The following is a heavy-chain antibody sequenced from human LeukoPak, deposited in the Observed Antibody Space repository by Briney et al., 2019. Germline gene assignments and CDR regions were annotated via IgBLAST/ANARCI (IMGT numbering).Heavy chain of an antibody. D-gene: IGHD3-16*01. CDR3: ARLHALRAEEFDP. V-gene: IGHV4-59*01. CDR1: GGSINNYY. J-gene: IGHJ5*02. Sequence: SETLSLTCTVSGGSINNYYWSWIRQPPGRGLEWLGYIYYNGVTNYNPSLKSRLTISVDTSKNQFSLKLTSVTAADTAVYYCARLHALRAEEFDPWGQGTLATVSS. CDR2: IYYNGVT.